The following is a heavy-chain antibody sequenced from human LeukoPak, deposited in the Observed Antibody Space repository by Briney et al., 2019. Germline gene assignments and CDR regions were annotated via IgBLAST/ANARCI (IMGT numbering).Heavy chain of an antibody. Sequence: KTGGSLRLSCAASGFTFSSNTMNWVRQAPWKGLEWVSSITGTITYTYYGDSVKGRFTISRDNAKNSLYLQMNSLRAEDTAVYYCARTMSGIDAFDIWGQGTLVTVSS. CDR2: ITGTITYT. J-gene: IGHJ3*02. CDR3: ARTMSGIDAFDI. V-gene: IGHV3-21*01. CDR1: GFTFSSNT. D-gene: IGHD3-3*01.